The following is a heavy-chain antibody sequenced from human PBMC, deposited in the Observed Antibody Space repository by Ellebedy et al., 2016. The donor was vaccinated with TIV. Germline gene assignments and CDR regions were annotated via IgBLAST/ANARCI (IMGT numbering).Heavy chain of an antibody. J-gene: IGHJ4*02. D-gene: IGHD1-26*01. V-gene: IGHV5-10-1*01. CDR1: GYSFSTFW. Sequence: GESLKISCKGSGYSFSTFWVIWVRPRPGQLLESLGRIDPSDSYNNYSPSFQGHVTMSADTSISTAYLEWSSLKASDTAIYYCARYSWSYGGYNYGGQGTLVTVSP. CDR2: IDPSDSYN. CDR3: ARYSWSYGGYNY.